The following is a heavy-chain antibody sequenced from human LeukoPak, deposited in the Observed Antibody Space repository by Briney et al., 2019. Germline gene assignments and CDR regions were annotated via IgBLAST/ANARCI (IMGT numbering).Heavy chain of an antibody. J-gene: IGHJ4*02. V-gene: IGHV3-23*01. D-gene: IGHD3-16*02. Sequence: PGGSLRLSCAASGFTFSSYAMSWVRQAPGKGLEWVSAISGSGGSTYYAGSVKGRFTISRDNSKNTLYLQMNSLRAEDTAVYYCARPIMITFGGVIVIAYFDYWGQGTLVTVSS. CDR2: ISGSGGST. CDR1: GFTFSSYA. CDR3: ARPIMITFGGVIVIAYFDY.